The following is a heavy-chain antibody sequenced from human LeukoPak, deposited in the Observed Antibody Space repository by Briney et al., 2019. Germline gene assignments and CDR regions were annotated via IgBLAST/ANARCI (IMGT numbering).Heavy chain of an antibody. CDR1: AGSTSSGSYY. CDR3: ARDPYGGNSAFRPSNAFDI. Sequence: SQTLSLTCTVSAGSTSSGSYYWSWIRQPAGKGLEWIGRIYTSGSTNYNPSLKSRVTISVDTSKNQFSLKLSSVTAADTAVYYCARDPYGGNSAFRPSNAFDIWGQGTMVTVSS. V-gene: IGHV4-61*02. CDR2: IYTSGST. D-gene: IGHD4-23*01. J-gene: IGHJ3*02.